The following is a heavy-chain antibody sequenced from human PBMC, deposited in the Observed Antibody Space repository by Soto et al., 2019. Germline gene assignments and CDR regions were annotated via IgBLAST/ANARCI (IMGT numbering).Heavy chain of an antibody. CDR2: ISRSGTTV. CDR3: ASDPSPDSSGWYYFDY. V-gene: IGHV3-48*02. D-gene: IGHD6-19*01. CDR1: GFTFSTYN. J-gene: IGHJ4*02. Sequence: EVQLVESGGGLVQPGGSLRLSCAASGFTFSTYNMNWVRQAPGKGLEWVSYISRSGTTVYYADSVKGRFTISRDNARNSLYLQMNSLRDEDTALYYCASDPSPDSSGWYYFDYWGQGTVVTVSS.